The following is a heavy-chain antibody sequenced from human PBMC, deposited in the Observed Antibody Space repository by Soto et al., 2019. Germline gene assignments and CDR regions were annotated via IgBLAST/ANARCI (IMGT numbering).Heavy chain of an antibody. CDR3: ARHRGIAAAGTTGYFDY. V-gene: IGHV5-51*01. D-gene: IGHD6-13*01. CDR2: IYPGDSTT. J-gene: IGHJ4*02. CDR1: GYTFTGYR. Sequence: PGESLKISCQGSGYTFTGYRIVWVRQRPGEGLEWMGTIYPGDSTTTNSPSFQGQVTISADKSISTAYLQWSSLKASDTAMYYCARHRGIAAAGTTGYFDYWGQGTLVTVSS.